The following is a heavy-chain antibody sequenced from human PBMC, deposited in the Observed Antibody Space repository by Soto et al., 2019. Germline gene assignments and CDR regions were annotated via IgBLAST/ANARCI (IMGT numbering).Heavy chain of an antibody. J-gene: IGHJ5*02. Sequence: SVKVSCKASGGTFSSYAISWVRQAPGQGLEWMGGIIPIFGTANYAQKFQGRVTITADVSTSTAYMELSSLRSEDMAVYYCASIRRAPIWFDPWGQGTLVTVSS. V-gene: IGHV1-69*13. CDR1: GGTFSSYA. CDR2: IIPIFGTA. CDR3: ASIRRAPIWFDP.